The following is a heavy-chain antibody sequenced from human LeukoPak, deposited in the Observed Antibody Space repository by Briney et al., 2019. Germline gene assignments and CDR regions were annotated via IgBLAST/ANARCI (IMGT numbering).Heavy chain of an antibody. J-gene: IGHJ4*02. V-gene: IGHV3-23*01. Sequence: GGSLRLSCAASGFTFSSYGLSWVRQAPGKGLEWVSGISDIGSTYYADSVKGRFISSRDNSKNTLYLQMNSLRPEDTAVYYCARSFAGRGYCSGGSCYYLDYWGQGTLVTVSS. CDR2: ISDIGST. D-gene: IGHD2-15*01. CDR3: ARSFAGRGYCSGGSCYYLDY. CDR1: GFTFSSYG.